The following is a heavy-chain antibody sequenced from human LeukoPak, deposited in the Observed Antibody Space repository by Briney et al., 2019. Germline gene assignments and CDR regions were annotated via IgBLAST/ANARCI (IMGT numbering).Heavy chain of an antibody. D-gene: IGHD6-19*01. CDR1: GGSFSGYY. Sequence: ETLSLTCAVYGGSFSGYYWSWVRQAPGKGLEWVSAISGSGGSTYYADSVKGRFTISRDNAKNSLFLQMNSLRAEDTAVYYCARDQSSVAGTTYNWFDPWGQGTLVTVSS. V-gene: IGHV3-23*01. CDR3: ARDQSSVAGTTYNWFDP. CDR2: ISGSGGST. J-gene: IGHJ5*02.